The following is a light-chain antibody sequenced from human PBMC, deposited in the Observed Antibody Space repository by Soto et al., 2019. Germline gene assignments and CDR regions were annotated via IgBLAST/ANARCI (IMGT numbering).Light chain of an antibody. CDR2: EVS. Sequence: QSALTQPASVSGSPGQSITVSCTGTSSDVGGYNFVSWYQQHPGKAPKLMIFEVSNRPSGVSNRFSGSKSGNTASLTISGLQAEDEADYYCNAYTTSSTYVFGTGTNSPS. V-gene: IGLV2-14*01. J-gene: IGLJ1*01. CDR3: NAYTTSSTYV. CDR1: SSDVGGYNF.